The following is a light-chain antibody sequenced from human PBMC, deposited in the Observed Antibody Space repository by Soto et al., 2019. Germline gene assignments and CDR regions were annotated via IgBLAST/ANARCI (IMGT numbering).Light chain of an antibody. CDR3: QQYYITPPT. CDR1: QSVLYSSNNKNY. Sequence: DIVMTQSPDSLAVSLGERATINCKSSQSVLYSSNNKNYLAWYQQKPGQPPKLLIYWASTRESGVPDRFSGSGSGTDFTLTISSRQAEDVAVYHCQQYYITPPTFGQGTKLEIK. CDR2: WAS. J-gene: IGKJ2*01. V-gene: IGKV4-1*01.